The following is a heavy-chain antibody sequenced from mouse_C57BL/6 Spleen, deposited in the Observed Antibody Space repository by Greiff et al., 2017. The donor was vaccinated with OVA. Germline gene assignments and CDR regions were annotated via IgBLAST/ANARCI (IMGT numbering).Heavy chain of an antibody. CDR1: GYSITSGYY. J-gene: IGHJ2*01. D-gene: IGHD2-5*01. CDR3: ARHSNYEGVDY. CDR2: ISYDGSN. Sequence: EVHLVESGPGLVKPSQSLSLTCSVTGYSITSGYYWNWIRQFPGNKLEWMGYISYDGSNNYNPSLKNRISITRDTSKNQFFLKLNSVTTEDTATYYCARHSNYEGVDYWGQGTTLTVSS. V-gene: IGHV3-6*01.